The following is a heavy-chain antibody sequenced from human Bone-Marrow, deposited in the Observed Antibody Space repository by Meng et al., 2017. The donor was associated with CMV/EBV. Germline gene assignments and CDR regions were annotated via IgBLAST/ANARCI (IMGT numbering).Heavy chain of an antibody. V-gene: IGHV3-21*01. CDR3: ARDRPDTAMVTYYYGMDV. J-gene: IGHJ6*02. D-gene: IGHD5-18*01. Sequence: GESLKISWAASGFTFSSYSMNWVRQAPGKGLEWVSSISSSSSYIYYADSVKGRFTISRDNAKNSLYLQMNSLRAEDTAVYYCARDRPDTAMVTYYYGMDVWAQGTTVTVPS. CDR1: GFTFSSYS. CDR2: ISSSSSYI.